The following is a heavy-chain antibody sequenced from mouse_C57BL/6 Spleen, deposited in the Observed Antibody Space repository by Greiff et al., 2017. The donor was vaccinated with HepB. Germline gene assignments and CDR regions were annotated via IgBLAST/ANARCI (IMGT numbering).Heavy chain of an antibody. Sequence: LVESGPELVKPGASVKLSCKASGYTFTSYDINWVKQRPGQGLEWIGWIYPRDGSTKYNEKFKGKATLTVDTSSSTAYMELHSLTSEDSAVYFCANYYGSFYYAMDYWGQGTSVTVSS. J-gene: IGHJ4*01. D-gene: IGHD1-1*01. CDR1: GYTFTSYD. CDR3: ANYYGSFYYAMDY. CDR2: IYPRDGST. V-gene: IGHV1-85*01.